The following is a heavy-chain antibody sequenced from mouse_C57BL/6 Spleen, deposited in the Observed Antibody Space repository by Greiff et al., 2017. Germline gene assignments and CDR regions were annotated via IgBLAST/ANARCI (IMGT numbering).Heavy chain of an antibody. J-gene: IGHJ4*01. D-gene: IGHD2-3*01. CDR2: ISSGSSTI. V-gene: IGHV5-17*01. CDR3: ARGSGDGYYEDAMDY. Sequence: EVQVVESGGGLVKPGGSLKLSCAASGFTFSDYGMHWVRQAPEKGLEWVAYISSGSSTIYYADTVKGRFTISRDNAKNTLFLQMTSLRSEDTAMYYCARGSGDGYYEDAMDYWGQGTSLTVSS. CDR1: GFTFSDYG.